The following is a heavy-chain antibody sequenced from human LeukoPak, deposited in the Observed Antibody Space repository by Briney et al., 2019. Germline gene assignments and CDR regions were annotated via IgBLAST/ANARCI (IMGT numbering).Heavy chain of an antibody. V-gene: IGHV1-18*01. CDR1: GYTFTSYG. CDR2: ISAYNGNT. J-gene: IGHJ4*02. D-gene: IGHD2/OR15-2a*01. CDR3: ARAFLSAGTLPY. Sequence: ASVKVSCKASGYTFTSYGISWVRQAPGQGLEWMGWISAYNGNTNYAQKLQGRVTMTTDTSTRKAYMELRSLRSDDTAVYYCARAFLSAGTLPYWGQGTLVTVSS.